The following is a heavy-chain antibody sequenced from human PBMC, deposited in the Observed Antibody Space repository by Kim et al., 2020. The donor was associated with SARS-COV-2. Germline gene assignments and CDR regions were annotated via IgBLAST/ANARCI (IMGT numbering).Heavy chain of an antibody. Sequence: SWKGRLTISRDYSKNTLYLQMNRLRGEDTAVYYCAREEDDFGANSGYFDYWGQGILVTVSS. CDR3: AREEDDFGANSGYFDY. J-gene: IGHJ4*02. V-gene: IGHV3-30*07. D-gene: IGHD4-17*01.